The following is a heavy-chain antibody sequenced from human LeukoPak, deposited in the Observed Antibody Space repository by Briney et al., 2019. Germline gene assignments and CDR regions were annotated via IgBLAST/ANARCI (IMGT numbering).Heavy chain of an antibody. J-gene: IGHJ4*02. CDR3: ARGEGYRVGAWWYFDY. D-gene: IGHD1-26*01. CDR1: GYTFTTYY. CDR2: INPNAGDT. V-gene: IGHV1-46*01. Sequence: GASVKVSCKASGYTFTTYYLHWVRQAPGQGLEWMGIINPNAGDTGYARKFLGRVTMTRDTPTSTVYMELSSLRSEDTAVYYCARGEGYRVGAWWYFDYWGQGTLVTVSS.